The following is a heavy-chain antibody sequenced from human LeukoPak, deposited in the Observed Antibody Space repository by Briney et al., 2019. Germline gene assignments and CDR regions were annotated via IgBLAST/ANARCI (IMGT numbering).Heavy chain of an antibody. V-gene: IGHV3-53*01. CDR2: IYSGGST. D-gene: IGHD1-26*01. CDR1: GFTVSSNY. CDR3: AREVGVGAYYFDY. J-gene: IGHJ4*02. Sequence: GGSLRLSCAASGFTVSSNYMSWVRQAPGKGLEWVSVIYSGGSTYYADSVKGRFTISRDNSKNTLYLQMNSLRAEDTAVYYCAREVGVGAYYFDYWGQGTLVTVSS.